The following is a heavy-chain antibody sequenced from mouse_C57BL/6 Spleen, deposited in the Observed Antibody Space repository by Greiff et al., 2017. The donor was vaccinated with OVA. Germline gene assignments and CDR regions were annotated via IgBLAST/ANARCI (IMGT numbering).Heavy chain of an antibody. J-gene: IGHJ4*01. Sequence: EVMLVESGGGLVQPGGSLKLSCAASGFTFSDYYMYWVRQTPEKRLEWVAYISNGGGSTYYPDTVKGRFTISRDNAKNTLYLQMSRLKSEDTAMYYCARQNWDVSYAMDYWGQGTSVTVSS. CDR2: ISNGGGST. D-gene: IGHD4-1*01. V-gene: IGHV5-12*01. CDR3: ARQNWDVSYAMDY. CDR1: GFTFSDYY.